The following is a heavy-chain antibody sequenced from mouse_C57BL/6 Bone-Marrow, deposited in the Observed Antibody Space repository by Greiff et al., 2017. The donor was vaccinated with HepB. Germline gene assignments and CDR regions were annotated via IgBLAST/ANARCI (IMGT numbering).Heavy chain of an antibody. CDR3: ARYYGYDGFAY. CDR2: INPYNGDT. CDR1: GYSFTGYF. V-gene: IGHV1-20*01. J-gene: IGHJ3*01. Sequence: VQLQQSGPELVKPGDSVKISCKASGYSFTGYFMNWVMQSHGKSLEWIGRINPYNGDTFYNQKFKGKATLTVDKSSSTAHMELRSLTSEDSAVYYCARYYGYDGFAYWGQGTLVTVSA. D-gene: IGHD2-2*01.